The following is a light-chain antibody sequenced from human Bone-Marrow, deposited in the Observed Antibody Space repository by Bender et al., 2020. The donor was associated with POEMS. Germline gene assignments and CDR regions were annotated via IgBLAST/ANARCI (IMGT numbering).Light chain of an antibody. CDR1: SSDIGGYDY. J-gene: IGLJ2*01. Sequence: QSALTQPPSASGSPGQSVTISCTGTSSDIGGYDYVSWYQQHPGRAPKLIIFEVRRRPSGVPDRLSGSKSGNTASLTVSGLQAEDEADYYCSSYGVDKALFGGGTKLTVL. CDR3: SSYGVDKAL. CDR2: EVR. V-gene: IGLV2-8*01.